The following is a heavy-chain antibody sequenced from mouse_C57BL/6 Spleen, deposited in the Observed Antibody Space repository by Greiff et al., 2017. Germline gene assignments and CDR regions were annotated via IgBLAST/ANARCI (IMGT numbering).Heavy chain of an antibody. CDR3: ARYDGYFPLFAY. Sequence: DVMLVESGGGLVQPGGSLSLSCAASGFTFTDYYMSWVRQPPGKALEWLGFIRNKANGYTTEYSASVKGRFTISRDNSQSILYLQMNALRAEDSATYFWARYDGYFPLFAYWGQGTLVTVSA. CDR2: IRNKANGYTT. D-gene: IGHD2-3*01. V-gene: IGHV7-3*01. J-gene: IGHJ3*01. CDR1: GFTFTDYY.